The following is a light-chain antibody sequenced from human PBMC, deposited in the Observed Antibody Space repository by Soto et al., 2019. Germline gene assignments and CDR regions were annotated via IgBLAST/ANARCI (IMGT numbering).Light chain of an antibody. V-gene: IGKV3-11*01. CDR1: QSFRGL. CDR3: QQSYSTPWT. CDR2: DAY. J-gene: IGKJ1*01. Sequence: EIVLTQSPGTLSLSPGERATLSCRASQSFRGLLAWYQQKPGQAPRLLIYDAYNRATGIPPRFSGSGSGTDFTLTISSLQPEDFATYYCQQSYSTPWTFGQGTKVDIK.